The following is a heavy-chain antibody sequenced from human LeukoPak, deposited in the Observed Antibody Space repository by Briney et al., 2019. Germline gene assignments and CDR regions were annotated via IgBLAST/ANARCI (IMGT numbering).Heavy chain of an antibody. J-gene: IGHJ4*02. CDR1: GFTYSSYA. Sequence: GGSLRLSCAASGFTYSSYAMHWVRQAPGKGLEWVAVISYDGSNKYYADSVKGRFTISRDNSKNTLYLQMNSLRAEDTAVYYCARDGPGRYYDSSGYQAEYYFDYWGQGTLVTVSS. CDR2: ISYDGSNK. CDR3: ARDGPGRYYDSSGYQAEYYFDY. V-gene: IGHV3-30*04. D-gene: IGHD3-22*01.